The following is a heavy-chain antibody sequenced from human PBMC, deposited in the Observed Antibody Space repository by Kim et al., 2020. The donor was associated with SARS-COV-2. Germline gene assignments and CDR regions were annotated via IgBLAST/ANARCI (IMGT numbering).Heavy chain of an antibody. J-gene: IGHJ4*02. Sequence: TYYNPSRKSRVTISVDTSKNQFSLKLSSVTAADTAVYYCATGYSYGYFDYWGQGTLVTVSS. CDR3: ATGYSYGYFDY. V-gene: IGHV4-39*01. CDR2: T. D-gene: IGHD5-18*01.